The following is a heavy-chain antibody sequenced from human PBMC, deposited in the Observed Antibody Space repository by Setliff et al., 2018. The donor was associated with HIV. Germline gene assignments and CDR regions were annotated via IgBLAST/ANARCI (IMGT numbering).Heavy chain of an antibody. CDR1: GYSFSNGYY. CDR3: AGRIATAAYYFDY. D-gene: IGHD6-13*01. Sequence: SETLSLTCAVFGYSFSNGYYWGWIRQPSGKGPEWIGSIYHSGSTYYNPSLKSRVSISVDTSKNQFSLELRSVTAADTAVYYCAGRIATAAYYFDYWGRGTLVTVSS. J-gene: IGHJ4*02. CDR2: IYHSGST. V-gene: IGHV4-38-2*01.